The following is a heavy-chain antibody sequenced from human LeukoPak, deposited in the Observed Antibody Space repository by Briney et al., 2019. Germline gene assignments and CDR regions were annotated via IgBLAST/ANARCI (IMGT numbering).Heavy chain of an antibody. CDR1: GFTFSSYA. Sequence: PGGSLRLSRAASGFTFSSYAMSWVRQAPGKGLEWVSAISGSGGSTYYADSVKGRFTISRDNSKNTLYLQMNSLRAEDTAVYYCAKDYYYDSSGYIFDYWGQGTLVTVSS. V-gene: IGHV3-23*01. J-gene: IGHJ4*02. D-gene: IGHD3-22*01. CDR2: ISGSGGST. CDR3: AKDYYYDSSGYIFDY.